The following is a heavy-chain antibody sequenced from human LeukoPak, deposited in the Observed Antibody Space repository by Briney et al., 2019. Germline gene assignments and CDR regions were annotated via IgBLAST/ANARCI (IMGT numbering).Heavy chain of an antibody. CDR1: GWSFSGYY. D-gene: IGHD2-2*01. Sequence: SETLSLTCAVYGWSFSGYYWSWIRQPPGKGLEWIGEINHSGSTNYNPSLKSRVTISVDTSKNQFSLKLSSVTAADTAVYYCARGREYCSSTSCYYSYFDYWGQGTLVTVSS. CDR2: INHSGST. CDR3: ARGREYCSSTSCYYSYFDY. V-gene: IGHV4-34*01. J-gene: IGHJ4*02.